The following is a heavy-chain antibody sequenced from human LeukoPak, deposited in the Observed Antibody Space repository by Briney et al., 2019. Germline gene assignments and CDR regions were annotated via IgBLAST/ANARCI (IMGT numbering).Heavy chain of an antibody. CDR3: VREQLWLLGWFDP. J-gene: IGHJ5*02. Sequence: SSETLSLTCTVSGGSINNSSYYWNWIRQPAGKGLEWIGRTYISGNTYYNPSLKSRVTISVDMSKNQFSLKLSSVTAADTAVYYCVREQLWLLGWFDPWGQGSLVTVSS. D-gene: IGHD5-18*01. CDR2: TYISGNT. V-gene: IGHV4-61*02. CDR1: GGSINNSSYY.